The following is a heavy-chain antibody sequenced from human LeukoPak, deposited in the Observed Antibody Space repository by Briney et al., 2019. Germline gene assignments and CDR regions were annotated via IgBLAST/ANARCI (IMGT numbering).Heavy chain of an antibody. CDR2: FYPGDSDT. D-gene: IGHD6-13*01. V-gene: IGHV5-51*01. CDR3: ARLAAGLDF. CDR1: GYAFTSYG. J-gene: IGHJ4*02. Sequence: ESLKISCKVFGYAFTSYGIGWVRQMPGKGLEWMGIFYPGDSDTRYSPSFQGQVTISADKSISTAYLQWSSLKVSDTAMYYCARLAAGLDFWGQGTLVTVSS.